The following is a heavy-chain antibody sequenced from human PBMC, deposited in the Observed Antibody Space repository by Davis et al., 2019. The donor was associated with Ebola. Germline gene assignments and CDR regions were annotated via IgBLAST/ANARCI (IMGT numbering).Heavy chain of an antibody. CDR2: IYPGDSDT. Sequence: GESLKISCKGSGYSFTSSWIGWVRQTPGRGLEWMGIIYPGDSDTKYSPSFQGQVSFSADKSITTAYLQWSSLKASDTAMYYCARLRSITRLTSFYYWGQGTLATVSS. D-gene: IGHD3-10*01. V-gene: IGHV5-51*01. CDR1: GYSFTSSW. J-gene: IGHJ4*02. CDR3: ARLRSITRLTSFYY.